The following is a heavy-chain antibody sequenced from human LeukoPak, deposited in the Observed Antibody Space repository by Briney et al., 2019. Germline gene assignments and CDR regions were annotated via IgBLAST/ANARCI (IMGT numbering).Heavy chain of an antibody. V-gene: IGHV3-43*02. D-gene: IGHD1-1*01. CDR2: MSGDGGST. CDR3: AKDISTGFAFHWYFDL. Sequence: GGSLRLSCAASGFTFDDYAMHWVRQAPGKGLEWVSLMSGDGGSTYYADSVKGRFTISRDNSKNSLYLQMNSLRTEDTALYYCAKDISTGFAFHWYFDLWGRGTLVTVSS. CDR1: GFTFDDYA. J-gene: IGHJ2*01.